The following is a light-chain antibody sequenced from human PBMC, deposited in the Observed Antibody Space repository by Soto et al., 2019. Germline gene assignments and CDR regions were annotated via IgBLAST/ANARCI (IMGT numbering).Light chain of an antibody. J-gene: IGKJ3*01. CDR1: QGISSS. CDR3: QHLNSYPA. CDR2: VAS. Sequence: DIPLTQSPSILSASVGDTVTVTCRASQGISSSLAWYQQRPGKAPKLLIYVASTLQTGVPSRFSGSGSGTEFTLTISGLQPEDVATYYCQHLNSYPAFGPGTKVDIK. V-gene: IGKV1-9*01.